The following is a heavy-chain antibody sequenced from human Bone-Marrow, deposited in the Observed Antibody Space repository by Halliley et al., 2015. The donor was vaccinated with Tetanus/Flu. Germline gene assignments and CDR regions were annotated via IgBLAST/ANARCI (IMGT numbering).Heavy chain of an antibody. CDR3: ARDQYSSSSYGMDV. D-gene: IGHD6-6*01. CDR2: ISAHNGNT. V-gene: IGHV1-18*04. J-gene: IGHJ6*02. CDR1: GYTFTSYG. Sequence: QLVQSGAEVKKPGASVKVSCKASGYTFTSYGISWVRQAPGQGLEWMGWISAHNGNTNYAQKLQGRVTMTTDTSTSTVYMDLRSLRSGETAVYYCARDQYSSSSYGMDVWGQGTTVTVSS.